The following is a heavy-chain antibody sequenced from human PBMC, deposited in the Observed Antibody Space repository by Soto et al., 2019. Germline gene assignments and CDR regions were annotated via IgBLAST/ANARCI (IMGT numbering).Heavy chain of an antibody. CDR2: INPGNGNT. CDR1: GYSFTNFA. CDR3: ARGPTAQLVLPYFDC. D-gene: IGHD6-6*01. J-gene: IGHJ4*02. Sequence: GASVKVSCKASGYSFTNFAIHWVRQAPGQRPEWMGWINPGNGNTKYSQKLQGRVTITSDTSARTAYVDLSTLRSEDTAMYYCARGPTAQLVLPYFDCWGQGTLVTVSS. V-gene: IGHV1-3*01.